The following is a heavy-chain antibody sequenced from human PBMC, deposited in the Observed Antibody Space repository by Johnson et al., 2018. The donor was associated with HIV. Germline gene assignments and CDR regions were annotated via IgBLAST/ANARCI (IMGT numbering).Heavy chain of an antibody. D-gene: IGHD5-18*01. CDR3: ARDRSQSFIGYSHGGDDAFDL. V-gene: IGHV3-30*04. CDR2: IRFDGDNK. J-gene: IGHJ3*01. Sequence: QVQLVESGGGVVQPGKSLRLSCAASGFTFSSYAINWVRQAPGKGLEWVAVIRFDGDNKYYADSVKGRFTISRDNSKNILYVQMNGLRAEDAAVYYCARDRSQSFIGYSHGGDDAFDLWGQGTMVTVSS. CDR1: GFTFSSYA.